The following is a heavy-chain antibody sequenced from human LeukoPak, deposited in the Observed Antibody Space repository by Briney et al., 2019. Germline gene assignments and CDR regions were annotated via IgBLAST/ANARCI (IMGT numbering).Heavy chain of an antibody. CDR2: IIPMFGTA. D-gene: IGHD2-21*01. CDR3: ARDSSEFRSLIPH. CDR1: EGTFSSYA. J-gene: IGHJ1*01. V-gene: IGHV1-69*13. Sequence: ASMKVSCKASEGTFSSYAISWVRQAPGRGLEWMGGIIPMFGTAKYAQKFQGRVTITADESTSTAYMELRSLRSEDTAVYYCARDSSEFRSLIPHWGQGTLVTVSS.